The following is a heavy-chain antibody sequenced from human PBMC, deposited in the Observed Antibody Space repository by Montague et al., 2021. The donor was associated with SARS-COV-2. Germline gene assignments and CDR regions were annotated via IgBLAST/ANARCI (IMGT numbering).Heavy chain of an antibody. J-gene: IGHJ3*01. CDR3: ASGQVTVFAILIAFPAAGAIDV. D-gene: IGHD3-16*02. CDR2: STDRGGS. V-gene: IGHV4-34*01. CDR1: GGSFTDFY. Sequence: SETLSLTCAVYGGSFTDFYWTWMRQPPRGRREWSMDSTDRGGSNYNPSLKNRGTITFVKSKNKISLKLTSVTAAATATYYCASGQVTVFAILIAFPAAGAIDVWGQGTTVTVSS.